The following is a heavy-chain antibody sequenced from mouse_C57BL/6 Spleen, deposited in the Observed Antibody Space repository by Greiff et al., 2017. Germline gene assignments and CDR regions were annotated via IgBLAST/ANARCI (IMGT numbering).Heavy chain of an antibody. CDR2: IHPNSGST. CDR1: GYTFTSYW. CDR3: ARNALPYYAMDY. J-gene: IGHJ4*01. D-gene: IGHD1-2*01. V-gene: IGHV1-64*01. Sequence: VQLQQPGAELVKPGASVKLSCKASGYTFTSYWMHWVKQRPGQGLEWIGMIHPNSGSTNYNEKFKSKATLTVDKSSSTAYMQLSSLTSEYSAVYYCARNALPYYAMDYWGQGTSVTVSS.